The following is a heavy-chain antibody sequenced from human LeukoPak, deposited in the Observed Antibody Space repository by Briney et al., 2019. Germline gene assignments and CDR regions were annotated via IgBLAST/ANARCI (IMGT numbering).Heavy chain of an antibody. V-gene: IGHV1-69*04. CDR2: IIPILGIA. Sequence: SVKLSCKASGGTFSSYAISWVRQAPGQGLEWRGRIIPILGIANYAQKFQGRVTITADKSTSTAYMELSSLRSEDTAVYYCARDGYSYGFYYYYGMDVWGQGTTVTVSS. CDR3: ARDGYSYGFYYYYGMDV. CDR1: GGTFSSYA. D-gene: IGHD5-18*01. J-gene: IGHJ6*02.